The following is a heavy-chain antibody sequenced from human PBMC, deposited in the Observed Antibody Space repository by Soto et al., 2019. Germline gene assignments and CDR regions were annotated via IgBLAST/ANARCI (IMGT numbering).Heavy chain of an antibody. V-gene: IGHV1-69*01. D-gene: IGHD2-21*02. J-gene: IGHJ5*02. CDR3: ARAYCGGDCYSGWFDP. Sequence: QVQLVQSGAEVKKPGASVKVSCKASGYTFTSYDISWVRQAPGQGLEWMGGIIPIFGTANYAQKFQGRVTITADESTSTAYMELSSLRSEDTAVYYCARAYCGGDCYSGWFDPWGQGTLVTVSS. CDR1: GYTFTSYD. CDR2: IIPIFGTA.